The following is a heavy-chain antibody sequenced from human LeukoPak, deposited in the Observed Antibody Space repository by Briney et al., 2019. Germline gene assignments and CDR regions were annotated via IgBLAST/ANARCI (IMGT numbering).Heavy chain of an antibody. D-gene: IGHD3-3*01. CDR1: GFTFSSYA. Sequence: GGSLRLSCAASGFTFSSYAISWVRQAPGKGLEWVSSISSSSSYIYYADSVKGRFTISRDNAKNSLYLQMNSLRAEDTAVYYCAKTGDFWSGYLGYWGQGTLVTVSS. J-gene: IGHJ4*02. CDR3: AKTGDFWSGYLGY. V-gene: IGHV3-21*01. CDR2: ISSSSSYI.